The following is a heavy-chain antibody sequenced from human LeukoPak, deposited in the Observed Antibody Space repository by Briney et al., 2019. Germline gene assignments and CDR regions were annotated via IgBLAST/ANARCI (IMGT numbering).Heavy chain of an antibody. J-gene: IGHJ5*02. Sequence: PSGTLSLTCADSGGSISSSNWWSWVRQPPGKGLEWIGEIYHSGSTNYNPSLKSRVTISVDKSKNQFSLKLSSVTAADTAVYYCARAYHSSWYLNWFDPWGQGTLVTVSS. CDR2: IYHSGST. D-gene: IGHD6-13*01. V-gene: IGHV4-4*02. CDR1: GGSISSSNW. CDR3: ARAYHSSWYLNWFDP.